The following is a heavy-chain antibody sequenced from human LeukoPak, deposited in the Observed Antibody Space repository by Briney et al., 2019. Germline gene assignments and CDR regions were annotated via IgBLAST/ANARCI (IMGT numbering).Heavy chain of an antibody. CDR1: GFTFRNYW. CDR3: ARATSGTSYEY. D-gene: IGHD3-10*01. J-gene: IGHJ4*02. Sequence: PGGSLRLSCAASGFTFRNYWMHWVRQAPGKGVVWVSSMEGDGSRTNYADSVKGRFTISRDNAENTLYLQMNSLRGEDTAVYFCARATSGTSYEYWGQGTLVTVSS. CDR2: MEGDGSRT. V-gene: IGHV3-74*01.